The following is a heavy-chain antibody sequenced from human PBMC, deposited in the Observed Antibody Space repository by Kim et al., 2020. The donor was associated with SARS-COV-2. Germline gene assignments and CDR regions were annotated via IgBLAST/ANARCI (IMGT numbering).Heavy chain of an antibody. CDR2: ISYDGSNK. CDR1: GFTFSSYA. CDR3: ARDGMYSSSWLYYFDY. V-gene: IGHV3-30-3*01. J-gene: IGHJ4*02. Sequence: GGSLRLSCAASGFTFSSYAMHWVRQAPGKGLEWVAVISYDGSNKYYADSVKGRFTISRDNSKNTLYLQMNSLRAEDTAVYYCARDGMYSSSWLYYFDYWGQGPLVTVSS. D-gene: IGHD6-13*01.